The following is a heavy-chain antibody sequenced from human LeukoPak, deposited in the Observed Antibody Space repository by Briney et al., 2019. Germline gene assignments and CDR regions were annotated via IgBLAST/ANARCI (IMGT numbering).Heavy chain of an antibody. D-gene: IGHD3-10*01. CDR2: ISTSKGNT. J-gene: IGHJ6*02. CDR1: GYTFTNYG. V-gene: IGHV1-18*01. Sequence: GASVKVSCKASGYTFTNYGISWVRQAPGQGLEWTGWISTSKGNTNYAQKLQGRVALTTDTSTSTAYMELRSLTSDDTALYYCARDPRDASGYYNGLDVWGQGTTVTVSS. CDR3: ARDPRDASGYYNGLDV.